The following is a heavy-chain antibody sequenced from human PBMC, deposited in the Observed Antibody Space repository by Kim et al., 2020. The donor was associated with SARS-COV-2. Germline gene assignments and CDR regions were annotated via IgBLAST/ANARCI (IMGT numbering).Heavy chain of an antibody. Sequence: YEEPVEGRLPIARDNSKNTVYVEMSSLRAADTAEYYCARHAPSRSRGWQHWGQGTLVTVSS. D-gene: IGHD6-19*01. J-gene: IGHJ4*02. V-gene: IGHV3-23*01. CDR3: ARHAPSRSRGWQH.